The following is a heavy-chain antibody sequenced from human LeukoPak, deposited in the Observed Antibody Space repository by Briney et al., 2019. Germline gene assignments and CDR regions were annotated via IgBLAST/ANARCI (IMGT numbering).Heavy chain of an antibody. CDR2: TYHSGST. V-gene: IGHV4-4*02. CDR3: ARRTTVTNLFDY. J-gene: IGHJ4*02. Sequence: SGTLSLTCTVSGGSISSSNWWTWARQPPGEGLEWIGETYHSGSTNYNPSLMSRVTISVDKSKNQFSLKLTSVTAADTAVYYCARRTTVTNLFDYWGQGTLVTVSS. D-gene: IGHD4-17*01. CDR1: GGSISSSNW.